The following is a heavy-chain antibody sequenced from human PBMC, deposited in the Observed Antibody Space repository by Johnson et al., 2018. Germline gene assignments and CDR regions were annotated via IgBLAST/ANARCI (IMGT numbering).Heavy chain of an antibody. Sequence: VQLVQSGGGLVQPGGSLRVSCAASGFTFSTYAMSWVRQAPGKGLEWVADISGSGGSTFYADSVKGRFTISRDNSKNTVYVQINSLRAEDTAVYYWAKGSGSAHYYMDVWGKGTTVTVSS. CDR2: ISGSGGST. J-gene: IGHJ6*03. CDR3: AKGSGSAHYYMDV. V-gene: IGHV3-23*04. CDR1: GFTFSTYA.